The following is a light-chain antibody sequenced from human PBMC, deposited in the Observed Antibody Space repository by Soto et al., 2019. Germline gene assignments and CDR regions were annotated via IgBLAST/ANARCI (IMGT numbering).Light chain of an antibody. V-gene: IGKV1-9*01. CDR1: QGISSY. CDR2: AAS. J-gene: IGKJ1*01. CDR3: HQHNSYPRT. Sequence: DIQLTQSPSFLSASVGDRVTITCWASQGISSYLSWYQQKPGKAPKLLIYAASTMQSGGPSRFSGSGSGTEFTLTNSRLEPEDSADYSCHQHNSYPRTFGQGTKVEIK.